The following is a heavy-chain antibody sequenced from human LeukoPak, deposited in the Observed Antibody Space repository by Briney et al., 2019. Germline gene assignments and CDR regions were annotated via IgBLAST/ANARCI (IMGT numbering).Heavy chain of an antibody. CDR2: ISSNGGST. D-gene: IGHD2-15*01. J-gene: IGHJ6*03. CDR1: GFTFSSYA. V-gene: IGHV3-64*01. Sequence: PGGSLRLSCAASGFTFSSYAMHWVRQAPGKGLEYVSAISSNGGSTYYANSVKGRFTISRDNSKNTLYLQMGSLRAEDMAVYYCAKYQHHLLLNYYYYYYMDVWGKGTTVTVSS. CDR3: AKYQHHLLLNYYYYYYMDV.